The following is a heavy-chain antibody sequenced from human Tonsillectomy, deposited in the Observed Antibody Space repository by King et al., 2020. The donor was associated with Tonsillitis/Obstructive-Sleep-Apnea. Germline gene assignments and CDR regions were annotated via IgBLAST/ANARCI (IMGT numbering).Heavy chain of an antibody. CDR2: INPSDGIT. V-gene: IGHV1-46*01. Sequence: QLVQXGAEVKKPGASVXVSCXXYGYXXXRYYIHWVRQAPGQGXEXXGIINPSDGITTYAHKFQGRVTMTRDTSTNTVHMELSSLRSEDTAVYFCARDDXDDRYLDYXGQGXLVTVSS. CDR1: GYXXXRYY. D-gene: IGHD3-16*01. CDR3: ARDDXDDRYLDY. J-gene: IGHJ4*02.